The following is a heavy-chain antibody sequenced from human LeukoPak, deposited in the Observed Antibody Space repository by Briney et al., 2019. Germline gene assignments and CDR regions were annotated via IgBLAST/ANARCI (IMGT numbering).Heavy chain of an antibody. Sequence: SETLSLTCTVSGGSINSYYWSWIRQRPGKGLEWIGYIFYRGSTNYNPSLKSRVTMSVDTSKNQFSLNLSSVTAADTAVYYCARSLGAAAHFDSWGQGTLVTVSS. CDR2: IFYRGST. CDR3: ARSLGAAAHFDS. CDR1: GGSINSYY. V-gene: IGHV4-59*08. J-gene: IGHJ4*02. D-gene: IGHD6-13*01.